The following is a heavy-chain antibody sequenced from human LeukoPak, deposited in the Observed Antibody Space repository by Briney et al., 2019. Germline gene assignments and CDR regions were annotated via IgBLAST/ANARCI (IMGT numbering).Heavy chain of an antibody. CDR2: INPNSGGT. J-gene: IGHJ4*02. Sequence: ASVKVSCKASGYTFSGNYIHWVRQAPGQGLEWMGWINPNSGGTDYAQKFQGRVTMTRDTSISTAYMEPSRLRSDDTAMYYCARGGAAAATYYFDYWGQGTLVTVSS. CDR1: GYTFSGNY. D-gene: IGHD6-13*01. V-gene: IGHV1-2*02. CDR3: ARGGAAAATYYFDY.